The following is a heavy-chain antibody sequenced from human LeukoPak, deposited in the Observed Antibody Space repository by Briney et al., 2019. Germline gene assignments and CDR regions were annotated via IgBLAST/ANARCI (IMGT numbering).Heavy chain of an antibody. Sequence: TGGSLRLSCAASGFTFSTYWMHWVRHAPGKGLEWVSRIKSDGSTNYADSVKGRFTISRDNAKNTVSLQMNSLRPEDTGVYYCARAPSEIGGYYPEYFRHWGQGTLVTVSS. CDR3: ARAPSEIGGYYPEYFRH. CDR1: GFTFSTYW. J-gene: IGHJ1*01. V-gene: IGHV3-74*01. CDR2: IKSDGST. D-gene: IGHD3-22*01.